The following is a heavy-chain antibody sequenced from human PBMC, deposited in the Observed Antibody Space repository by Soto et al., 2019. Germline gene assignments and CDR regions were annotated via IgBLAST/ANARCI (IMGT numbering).Heavy chain of an antibody. J-gene: IGHJ4*02. D-gene: IGHD6-19*01. CDR3: ARYRQWLDTDWYYFDY. Sequence: QLQLQESGPGLVKPSETLSLTCTVSGGSISSSSYYWGWIRQPPGKGLEWIGSIYYSGSTYYNPSLKSRVTISVDTSKNQFSLKLSSVTAADTAVYYCARYRQWLDTDWYYFDYWGQGTLVTVSS. CDR1: GGSISSSSYY. V-gene: IGHV4-39*01. CDR2: IYYSGST.